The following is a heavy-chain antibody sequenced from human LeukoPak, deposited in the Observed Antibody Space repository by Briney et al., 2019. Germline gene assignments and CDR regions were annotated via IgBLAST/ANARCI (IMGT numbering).Heavy chain of an antibody. Sequence: GGSLRLSYAASGFTFSTYWMSWVRQAPGKGLEWVANIKQDGSEKDYVDSVKGRFTISRDNAKNSLYLQMNSLRAEDTAVYYCARDISGAFDYWGQGILVTVSS. V-gene: IGHV3-7*01. D-gene: IGHD2-21*01. CDR1: GFTFSTYW. J-gene: IGHJ4*02. CDR2: IKQDGSEK. CDR3: ARDISGAFDY.